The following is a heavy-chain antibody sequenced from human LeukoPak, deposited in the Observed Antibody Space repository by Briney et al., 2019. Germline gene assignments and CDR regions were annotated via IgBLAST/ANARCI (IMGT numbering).Heavy chain of an antibody. CDR1: DNTFSSYD. CDR3: AGAVRGLGSYRYHYFYMDV. D-gene: IGHD3-10*01. V-gene: IGHV1-18*01. J-gene: IGHJ6*03. Sequence: ASVKVSCKAPDNTFSSYDISWVRQAPGQGREWMGWISVDNANTLYAQKFQGRVTMTTDTSTSTAYMVLRSLTSDDTAVYYCAGAVRGLGSYRYHYFYMDVWGKGTTVTVSS. CDR2: ISVDNANT.